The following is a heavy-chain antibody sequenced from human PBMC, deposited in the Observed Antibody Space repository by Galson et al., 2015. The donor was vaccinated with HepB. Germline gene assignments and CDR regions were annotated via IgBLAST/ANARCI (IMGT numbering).Heavy chain of an antibody. V-gene: IGHV3-7*01. CDR2: IKPDGSEK. CDR1: GFYFSSFY. J-gene: IGHJ5*02. Sequence: SLRLSCAGSGFYFSSFYMSWLRQSPGKGLEWVANIKPDGSEKDFVDSVKGRFTISRDNVKKSVFLEMNSLRTEDTAIYYCARDIPGGFDPRGQGTLVTVSS. CDR3: ARDIPGGFDP.